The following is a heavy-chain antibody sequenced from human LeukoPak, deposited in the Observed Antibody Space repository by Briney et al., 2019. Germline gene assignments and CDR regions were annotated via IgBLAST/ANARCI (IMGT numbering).Heavy chain of an antibody. Sequence: GGSLRLSCLTSGFTLRTNAMSWVRQAPGKGLEWISGISGSGASTYYADSVKGRFTISRDDSRNTLYLQMNSLRGDDTAVYYCAKDVGKWESLHFFDYWGQGTLVTVSS. CDR3: AKDVGKWESLHFFDY. D-gene: IGHD1-26*01. V-gene: IGHV3-23*01. CDR1: GFTLRTNA. CDR2: ISGSGAST. J-gene: IGHJ4*02.